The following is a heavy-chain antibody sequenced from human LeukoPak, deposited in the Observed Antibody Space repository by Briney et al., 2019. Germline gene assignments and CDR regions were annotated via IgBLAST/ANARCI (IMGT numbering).Heavy chain of an antibody. CDR3: ARKVLSIAAAGTGYFDL. CDR1: GGSISSSSYY. CDR2: IYYSGST. D-gene: IGHD6-13*01. V-gene: IGHV4-39*07. Sequence: SETLSLTCTVSGGSISSSSYYWGRIRQPPGKGLEWIGSIYYSGSTYYNPSLKSRVTISVDTSKNQFSLKLSSVTAADTAVYYCARKVLSIAAAGTGYFDLWGRGTLVTVSS. J-gene: IGHJ2*01.